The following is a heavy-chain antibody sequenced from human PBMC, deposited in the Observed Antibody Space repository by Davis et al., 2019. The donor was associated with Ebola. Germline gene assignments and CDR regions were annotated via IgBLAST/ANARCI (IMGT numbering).Heavy chain of an antibody. CDR1: GYTFTSYG. CDR3: ARGITMVQGVDWFDP. CDR2: ISAYNGNT. Sequence: ASVKVSCKASGYTFTSYGISWVRQAPGQGLEWMGWISAYNGNTNYAQKLQGRVTMTTDTSTSAAYMELRSLRSDDTAVYYCARGITMVQGVDWFDPWGQGTLVTVSS. D-gene: IGHD3-10*01. J-gene: IGHJ5*02. V-gene: IGHV1-18*01.